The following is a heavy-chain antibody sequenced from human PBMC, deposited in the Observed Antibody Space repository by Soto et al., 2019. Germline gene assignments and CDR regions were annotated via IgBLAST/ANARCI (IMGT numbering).Heavy chain of an antibody. CDR2: IYYSGST. J-gene: IGHJ3*01. D-gene: IGHD3-10*01. V-gene: IGHV4-59*01. CDR1: GGSISSYY. CDR3: ARVWGGAFDF. Sequence: QVQVRESGPGLVKPSETLSLTCTVSGGSISSYYWSWIRQPPGKGLEWIGYIYYSGSTNYNPSLKSRVTISVDTSKNQFSLKLSSVTAADTAVYYCARVWGGAFDFWGQGTMVTVSS.